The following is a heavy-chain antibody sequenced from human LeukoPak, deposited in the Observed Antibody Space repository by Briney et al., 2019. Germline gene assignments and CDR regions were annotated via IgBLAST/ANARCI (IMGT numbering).Heavy chain of an antibody. V-gene: IGHV1-8*01. Sequence: GSSVKVSCKASGYTFTSYDINWVRQATGQGLEWMGWMNPNSGNTGYAQKFQGRVTMTRNTSISTAYMELSSLRSEDTAVYYCARELVGVAVAGPYYYYYYGMDVWGQGTTVTVSS. CDR1: GYTFTSYD. D-gene: IGHD6-19*01. J-gene: IGHJ6*02. CDR2: MNPNSGNT. CDR3: ARELVGVAVAGPYYYYYYGMDV.